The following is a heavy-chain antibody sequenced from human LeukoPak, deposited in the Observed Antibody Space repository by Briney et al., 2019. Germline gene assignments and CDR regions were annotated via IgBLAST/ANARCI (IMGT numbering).Heavy chain of an antibody. V-gene: IGHV1-69*04. CDR2: IIPILGIA. CDR3: ARGQGFHYYGSGSYWYYFDY. CDR1: GGTFSSYA. J-gene: IGHJ4*02. D-gene: IGHD3-10*01. Sequence: ASVKVSCKASGGTFSSYAISWVRQAPGQGLEWMGRIIPILGIANYAQKFQGRVTITADKSTSTAYMELSSLRSEDTAVYYCARGQGFHYYGSGSYWYYFDYWGQGTLVTVSS.